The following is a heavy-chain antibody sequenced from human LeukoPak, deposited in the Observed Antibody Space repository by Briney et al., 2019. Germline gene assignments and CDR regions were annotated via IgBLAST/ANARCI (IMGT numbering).Heavy chain of an antibody. D-gene: IGHD6-6*01. CDR3: AKRIAAPPRSFDY. Sequence: GGSLRLSCAASGFTSSNYAMTRVRQAPGKGLEWVSTISPTGGTPYYADSVKGRFTISRDNSKNTLYLQMNSLRAEDTAVYYCAKRIAAPPRSFDYWGQGILVTVSS. J-gene: IGHJ4*02. CDR1: GFTSSNYA. V-gene: IGHV3-23*01. CDR2: ISPTGGTP.